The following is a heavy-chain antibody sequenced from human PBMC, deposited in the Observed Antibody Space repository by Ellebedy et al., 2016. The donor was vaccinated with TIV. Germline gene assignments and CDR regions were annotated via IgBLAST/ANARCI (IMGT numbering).Heavy chain of an antibody. J-gene: IGHJ4*02. CDR2: ISNGGVGHLSNGWTT. V-gene: IGHV4-59*01. CDR1: GVSISSSY. D-gene: IGHD6-19*01. CDR3: AKTAGFSTGWRYLDF. Sequence: MPSETLSLTCTVSGVSISSSYATWIRQPPGKGLEWIGHISNGGVGHLSNGWTTNYNPSLKSRVLISMDTSKNQFSLRLSSVTAADTAVYYCAKTAGFSTGWRYLDFWGQGTLVAVSS.